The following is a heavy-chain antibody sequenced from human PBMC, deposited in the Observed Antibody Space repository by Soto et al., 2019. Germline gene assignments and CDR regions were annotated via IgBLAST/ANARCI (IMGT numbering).Heavy chain of an antibody. CDR2: ISGSGGST. Sequence: PGGSLRLSCAASGFTFSSYAMSWVRQAPGKGLEWVSAISGSGGSTYYADSVKGRFTISRDNSKNTLYLQMNSLRAEDTAVYYCAKDSSSGWDEPYYYYGMDVWGQGTTVTVSS. V-gene: IGHV3-23*01. J-gene: IGHJ6*02. CDR1: GFTFSSYA. CDR3: AKDSSSGWDEPYYYYGMDV. D-gene: IGHD6-19*01.